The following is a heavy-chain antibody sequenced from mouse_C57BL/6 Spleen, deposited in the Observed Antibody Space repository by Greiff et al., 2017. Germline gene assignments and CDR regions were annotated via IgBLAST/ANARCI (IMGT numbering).Heavy chain of an antibody. CDR2: ISDGGSYT. Sequence: EVMLVESGGGLVKPGGSLKLSCAASGFTFSSYAMSWVRQTPEKRLEWVATISDGGSYTYYPDNVKGRFTISRDNAKNNLYLQMSHLKSEDTAMYYCAREFITTVVQFDYWGQGTTLTVSS. D-gene: IGHD1-1*01. CDR3: AREFITTVVQFDY. V-gene: IGHV5-4*01. J-gene: IGHJ2*01. CDR1: GFTFSSYA.